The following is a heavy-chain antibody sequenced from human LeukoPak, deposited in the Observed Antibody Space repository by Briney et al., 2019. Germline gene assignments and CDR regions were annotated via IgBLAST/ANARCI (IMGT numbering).Heavy chain of an antibody. D-gene: IGHD6-13*01. Sequence: GGSLRLSCAASGFSSSTYWMSCVRQPPGEGLEWVATIKQNGTEKYYVDSVKGRFTISRDNAKNSLYLQMNSLRAEDRAVYYCARDRRLAGAGVFFDYWGQGTLV. CDR3: ARDRRLAGAGVFFDY. CDR2: IKQNGTEK. CDR1: GFSSSTYW. J-gene: IGHJ4*02. V-gene: IGHV3-7*03.